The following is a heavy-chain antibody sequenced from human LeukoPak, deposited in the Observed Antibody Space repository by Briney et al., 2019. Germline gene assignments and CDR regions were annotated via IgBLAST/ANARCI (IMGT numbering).Heavy chain of an antibody. Sequence: GGSLRLSCAASEFTFDDYGMSWVRQAPGKGLEWVSGINWNGGSTGYADSVKGRFTISRDNAKNSLYLQMNSLRAEDTALYYCARDHGGSGYYRYFDYWGQGTLVTVSS. V-gene: IGHV3-20*04. CDR3: ARDHGGSGYYRYFDY. J-gene: IGHJ4*02. CDR1: EFTFDDYG. CDR2: INWNGGST. D-gene: IGHD3-22*01.